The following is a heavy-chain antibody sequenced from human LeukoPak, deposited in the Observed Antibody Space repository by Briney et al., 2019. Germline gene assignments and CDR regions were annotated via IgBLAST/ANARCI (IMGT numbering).Heavy chain of an antibody. V-gene: IGHV3-66*01. J-gene: IGHJ4*02. CDR2: IYSGGNT. CDR1: GFTVSSNY. Sequence: GGSLRLSCAASGFTVSSNYMSWVRQAPGKGLEWVSVIYSGGNTYYADSVKGRFTISRDNSKNTLYLQMNSLRGEDTAVYYCVRDEGFHGSGSNWGQGTLVTVSS. CDR3: VRDEGFHGSGSN. D-gene: IGHD3-10*01.